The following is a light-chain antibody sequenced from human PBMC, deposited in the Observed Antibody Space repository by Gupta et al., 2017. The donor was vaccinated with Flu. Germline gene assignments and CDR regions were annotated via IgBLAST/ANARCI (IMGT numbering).Light chain of an antibody. Sequence: ISCTGANSDIGSYTLVSWFQQHPGTAPKLVIYEGTQRPSGVSDRFSGSKSGITAALTISDLQTEDEAHYYCSIYVGSGTTWVFGGGTKLTV. V-gene: IGLV2-23*01. CDR3: SIYVGSGTTWV. CDR1: NSDIGSYTL. J-gene: IGLJ3*02. CDR2: EGT.